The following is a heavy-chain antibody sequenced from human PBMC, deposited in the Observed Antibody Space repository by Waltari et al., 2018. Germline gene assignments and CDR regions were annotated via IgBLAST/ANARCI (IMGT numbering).Heavy chain of an antibody. V-gene: IGHV3-7*01. Sequence: EVQLVESGGGLVQPGGSLRLSCAASGFTFSSYWMSWVRQAPGKGLVGVGNIKLDGSEMTSVDSGRGQFTISRENAKNSLYLQMNSLRAEDTAVYYCARDRWAVADNHYYYYGLDVWGQGTTVTVSS. CDR1: GFTFSSYW. J-gene: IGHJ6*02. CDR3: ARDRWAVADNHYYYYGLDV. CDR2: IKLDGSEM. D-gene: IGHD6-19*01.